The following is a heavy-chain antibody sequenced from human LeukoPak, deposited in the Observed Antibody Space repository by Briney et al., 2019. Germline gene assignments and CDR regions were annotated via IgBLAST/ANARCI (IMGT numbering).Heavy chain of an antibody. V-gene: IGHV4-38-2*01. Sequence: SETLSLTCAVSGYSISSGYYWGWIRQPPGKGLEWIGSIYHSGSPYYNPSLKSRVTISLDTSKNQFSLKLSSVTAADTAVYYCAREATLGYCSGGTCYSAYYFDYWGQGTLVTVSS. D-gene: IGHD2-15*01. CDR3: AREATLGYCSGGTCYSAYYFDY. CDR1: GYSISSGYY. J-gene: IGHJ4*02. CDR2: IYHSGSP.